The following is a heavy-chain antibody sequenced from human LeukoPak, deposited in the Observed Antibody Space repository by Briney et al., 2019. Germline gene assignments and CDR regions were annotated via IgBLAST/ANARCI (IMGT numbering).Heavy chain of an antibody. J-gene: IGHJ4*02. CDR3: ARDRGSSGWNDY. Sequence: PSETLSLTCTVSGGSISSYYWSWTRQPPGKGLEWIGYIYYSGSTNYNLSLKSRVTISLDTSKNQFSLKLSSVTAADTAVYYCARDRGSSGWNDYWGQGTLVTVSS. CDR1: GGSISSYY. V-gene: IGHV4-59*12. D-gene: IGHD6-19*01. CDR2: IYYSGST.